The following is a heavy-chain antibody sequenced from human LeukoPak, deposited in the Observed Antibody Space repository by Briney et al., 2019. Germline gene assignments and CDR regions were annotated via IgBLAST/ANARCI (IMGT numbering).Heavy chain of an antibody. V-gene: IGHV3-23*01. D-gene: IGHD6-13*01. Sequence: GGSLRLSCAVSGFTFSNYAMSWVRQAPGKGLEWVSAFSGCSTFYADSVKGRFTIARDNSKNTQYLQLNNLSGDDTAIYYCASSNPAGSSWRPFDHWGQGTLVTVSS. CDR2: FSGCST. CDR3: ASSNPAGSSWRPFDH. J-gene: IGHJ4*02. CDR1: GFTFSNYA.